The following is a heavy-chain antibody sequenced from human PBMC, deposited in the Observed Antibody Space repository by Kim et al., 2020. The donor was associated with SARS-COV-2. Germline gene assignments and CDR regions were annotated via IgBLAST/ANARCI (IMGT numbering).Heavy chain of an antibody. V-gene: IGHV3-30-3*01. Sequence: GSLRLSCAASGSTFSNYAMHWVRQAPGKGLEWMAVISHDGTKTYYIDSVKGRFTISRDNSKNTLYLQMSSLRAEDTAVYYCAREITRGMTTYFDYWGQGTLVTVSS. D-gene: IGHD1-20*01. CDR2: ISHDGTKT. J-gene: IGHJ4*02. CDR3: AREITRGMTTYFDY. CDR1: GSTFSNYA.